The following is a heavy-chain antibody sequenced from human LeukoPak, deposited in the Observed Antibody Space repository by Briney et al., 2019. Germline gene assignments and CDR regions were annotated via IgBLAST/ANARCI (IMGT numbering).Heavy chain of an antibody. CDR2: IASDGSST. V-gene: IGHV3-74*01. CDR3: ARGRPHGNDY. CDR1: GFIFNNYA. Sequence: HPGRSLRLSCAGSGFIFNNYAMHWVRQPPGKGLVWVSRIASDGSSTTYADSVKGRFSISRDNAKNTLYLQMNSLRVEDTAVYYCARGRPHGNDYWGQGTLVTVSS. J-gene: IGHJ4*02. D-gene: IGHD4-23*01.